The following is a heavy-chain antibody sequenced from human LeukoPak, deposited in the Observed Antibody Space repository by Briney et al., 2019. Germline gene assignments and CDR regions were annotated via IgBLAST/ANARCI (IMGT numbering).Heavy chain of an antibody. CDR3: VKDYNRGSPLYYFDY. CDR2: VSYDGSKQ. CDR1: GFTFSSYA. Sequence: GGSLRLSCAASGFTFSSYAMDWVRQAPGKGLEWVAIVSYDGSKQFYADSVKGRFTVSRDNSQNTLSLQMDSLRAEDTAVYYCVKDYNRGSPLYYFDYWGQGTLVTVSP. D-gene: IGHD1-14*01. J-gene: IGHJ4*02. V-gene: IGHV3-30*18.